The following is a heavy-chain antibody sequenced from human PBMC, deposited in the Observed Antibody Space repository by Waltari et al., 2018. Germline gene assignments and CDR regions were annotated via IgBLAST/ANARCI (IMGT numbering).Heavy chain of an antibody. V-gene: IGHV3-23*01. D-gene: IGHD6-13*01. CDR1: GFTFGTYA. Sequence: EVQLLESGGGLVQPGGSLRLSCPPPGFTFGTYAMSWVRQAPGKGLEGGSAISGSGGSTYYAESVKGRFTISRDKSKNTLYLQMNSLRAEDTAVYYCAKGYSSSWYDYWGQGTLVTVSS. CDR3: AKGYSSSWYDY. J-gene: IGHJ4*02. CDR2: ISGSGGST.